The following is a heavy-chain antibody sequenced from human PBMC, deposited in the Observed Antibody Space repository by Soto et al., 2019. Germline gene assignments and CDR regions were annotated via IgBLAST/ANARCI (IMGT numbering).Heavy chain of an antibody. J-gene: IGHJ6*02. Sequence: KLSETLSLTCTVSGGSISSYYWSWIRQPAGKGLEWIGRIYTSGSTNYNPSLKSRVTMSVDTSKNQFSLKLSSVTAADTAVYYCARDSSSLEDYYYGMDVWGQGTTVTVSS. CDR2: IYTSGST. CDR1: GGSISSYY. V-gene: IGHV4-4*07. D-gene: IGHD6-13*01. CDR3: ARDSSSLEDYYYGMDV.